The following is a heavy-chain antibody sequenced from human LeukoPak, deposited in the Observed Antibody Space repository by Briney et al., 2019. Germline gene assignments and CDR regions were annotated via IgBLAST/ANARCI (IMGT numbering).Heavy chain of an antibody. V-gene: IGHV4-61*02. CDR3: ARGGGLNYYYYYMDV. Sequence: SQTLSLTCTVSGDSISSGSFYWSWIRQAAGKGLEWIGRVSSSGRTTYNPSLKSRVAISVDTSKNQFSLKLNSVTAADTAVYYCARGGGLNYYYYYMDVWGKGTTVTVSS. CDR1: GDSISSGSFY. D-gene: IGHD6-25*01. J-gene: IGHJ6*03. CDR2: VSSSGRT.